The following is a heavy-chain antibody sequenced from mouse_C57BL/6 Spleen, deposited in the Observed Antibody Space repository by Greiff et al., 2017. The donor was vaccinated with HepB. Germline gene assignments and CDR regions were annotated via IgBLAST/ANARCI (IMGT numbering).Heavy chain of an antibody. Sequence: VQLKESGAELVKPGASVKLSCTASGFNIKDYYMHWVKQRTEQGLEWIGRIDPEDGETKYAPKFQGKATITADTSSNTAYLQLSSLTSEDTAVYYCAPYYYRSSYGVDYAMDYWGQGTSVTVSS. V-gene: IGHV14-2*01. D-gene: IGHD1-1*01. CDR1: GFNIKDYY. J-gene: IGHJ4*01. CDR3: APYYYRSSYGVDYAMDY. CDR2: IDPEDGET.